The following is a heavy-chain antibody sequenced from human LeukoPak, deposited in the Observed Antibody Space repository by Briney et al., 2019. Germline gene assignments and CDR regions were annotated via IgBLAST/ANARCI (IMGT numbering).Heavy chain of an antibody. CDR1: GGSLSSYY. V-gene: IGHV4-34*01. CDR2: INHSGST. CDR3: ARDPKYYYYMDV. J-gene: IGHJ6*03. Sequence: SETLSLTCTVSGGSLSSYYWSWIRQPPGKGLEWIGEINHSGSTNYNPSLKSRVTISVDTSKNQFSLKLSSVTAADTAVYYCARDPKYYYYMDVWGKGTTVTVSS.